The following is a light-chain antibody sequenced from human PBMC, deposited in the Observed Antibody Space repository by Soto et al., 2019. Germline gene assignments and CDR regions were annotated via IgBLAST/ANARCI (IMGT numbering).Light chain of an antibody. J-gene: IGKJ1*01. CDR2: GAS. CDR3: QQYNYWPSRT. V-gene: IGKV3-15*01. Sequence: VMTQSPATLSVSPGDRATLSCRASQSITTNLAWYQQKPGQAPRLLIYGASTRAANIPARFSGSGSGTEFTLTISRLQSEDFAVYYCQQYNYWPSRTFGQGTKVEIK. CDR1: QSITTN.